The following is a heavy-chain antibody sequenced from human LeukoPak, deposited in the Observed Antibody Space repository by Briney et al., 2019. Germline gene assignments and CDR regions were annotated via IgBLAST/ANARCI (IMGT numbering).Heavy chain of an antibody. CDR3: ARERATVVTATYYFDY. J-gene: IGHJ4*02. CDR1: GFTVSSNY. CDR2: IYSGGST. V-gene: IGHV3-66*01. D-gene: IGHD4-23*01. Sequence: GGSLRLSCAASGFTVSSNYMSWVRQAPGKGLEWVSVIYSGGSTYYADSVKGRFTISRDNSKNTLYLQMNSLRAEDTAVYYCARERATVVTATYYFDYWGQGTLVAVSS.